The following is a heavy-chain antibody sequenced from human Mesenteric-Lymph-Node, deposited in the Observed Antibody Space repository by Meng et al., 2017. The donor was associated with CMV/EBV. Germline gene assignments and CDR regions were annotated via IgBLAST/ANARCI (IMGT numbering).Heavy chain of an antibody. D-gene: IGHD3-3*01. Sequence: GESLKISCAASGFTFSDYYMSWIRQAPGKGLEWVSYISSSGSTIYYADSVKGRFTISRDNAKNTLYLQMNSLRAEDTAVYYCASGITIFGVVIRPLGYWGQGTLVTVSS. CDR2: ISSSGSTI. J-gene: IGHJ4*02. CDR1: GFTFSDYY. CDR3: ASGITIFGVVIRPLGY. V-gene: IGHV3-11*04.